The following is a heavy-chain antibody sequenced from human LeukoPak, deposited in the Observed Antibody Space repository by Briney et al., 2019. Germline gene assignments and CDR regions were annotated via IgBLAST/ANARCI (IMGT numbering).Heavy chain of an antibody. J-gene: IGHJ4*02. CDR1: GFTFSTYG. Sequence: GGSLGLSCAASGFTFSTYGMHWVRQAPGKGLEWVTFIRYDGSHEFYADSVKGRFTISRDNSKNTLYLQMNSLRAGDTAVYYCAKDLYGSGSYEIRLFDYWGRGTLVTVSS. V-gene: IGHV3-30*02. D-gene: IGHD3-10*01. CDR3: AKDLYGSGSYEIRLFDY. CDR2: IRYDGSHE.